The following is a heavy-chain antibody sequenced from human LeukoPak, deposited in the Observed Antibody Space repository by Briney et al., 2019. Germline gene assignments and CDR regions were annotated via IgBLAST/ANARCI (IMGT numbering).Heavy chain of an antibody. CDR3: IRYSSSSDKNDS. CDR2: IRNKANYYAT. V-gene: IGHV3-73*01. J-gene: IGHJ4*02. D-gene: IGHD6-6*01. CDR1: GFTFSGSA. Sequence: GGSLRPSCAASGFTFSGSAMHWVRQAPGKGLEWVGRIRNKANYYATAYAASVKGRFTISRDDSKNTAYLQMNSLKTEDTAVYYCIRYSSSSDKNDSWGQGTLVTVSS.